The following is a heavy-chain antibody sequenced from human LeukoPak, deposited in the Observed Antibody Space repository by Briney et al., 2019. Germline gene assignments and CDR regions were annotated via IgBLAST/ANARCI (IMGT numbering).Heavy chain of an antibody. CDR1: GYSISSGNY. CDR3: ARDVDFYYFDY. Sequence: SETLSLTCTVSGYSISSGNYWGWIRQPPGEGPEWIGSIYYSGSTYYNPSLKSRVSISVDTSKTQFSLRLSSVTAADTAVYYCARDVDFYYFDYWGQGTLVTVSS. CDR2: IYYSGST. V-gene: IGHV4-38-2*02. J-gene: IGHJ4*02.